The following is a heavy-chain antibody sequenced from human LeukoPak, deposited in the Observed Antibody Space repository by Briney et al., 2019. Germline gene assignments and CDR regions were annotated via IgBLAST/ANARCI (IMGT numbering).Heavy chain of an antibody. Sequence: GGSLRLSCAASGFTFSSYWMSWVRQAPGKGLEWVANIKQDGSEKYYVDSVKGRFTIPRDNAKNSLYLQINSLRAEDTAVYYCARGGERYFDWYFDYWGQGTLVTVSS. J-gene: IGHJ4*02. CDR2: IKQDGSEK. CDR3: ARGGERYFDWYFDY. CDR1: GFTFSSYW. V-gene: IGHV3-7*01. D-gene: IGHD3-9*01.